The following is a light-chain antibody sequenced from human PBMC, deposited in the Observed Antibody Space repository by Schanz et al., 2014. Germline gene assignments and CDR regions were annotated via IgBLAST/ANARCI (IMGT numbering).Light chain of an antibody. CDR1: SSDVGGYNY. CDR2: DVS. V-gene: IGLV2-14*01. CDR3: SSYTSSSTGV. J-gene: IGLJ3*02. Sequence: QSALTQPASVSGSPGQSITMSCTGTSSDVGGYNYVSWYQQHPGKAPKVMIYDVSNRPSGVSNRFSGSKSGNTASLTISGLQAEDEAYYYCSSYTSSSTGVFGGGTKLTVL.